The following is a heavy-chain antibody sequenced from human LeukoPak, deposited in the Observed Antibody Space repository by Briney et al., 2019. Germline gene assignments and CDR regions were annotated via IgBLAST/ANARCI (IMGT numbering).Heavy chain of an antibody. D-gene: IGHD6-13*01. CDR1: GGSISSYY. V-gene: IGHV4-59*01. CDR3: ARGNNSWYAFDI. Sequence: SETLSLTCTVSGGSISSYYWSWIRQPPGKGLEWIGYIYYSGSTNYNRSLKSRVTISVDTSKNQFSLKLSSVTAADTAVYYCARGNNSWYAFDIWGQGTMVTVSS. J-gene: IGHJ3*02. CDR2: IYYSGST.